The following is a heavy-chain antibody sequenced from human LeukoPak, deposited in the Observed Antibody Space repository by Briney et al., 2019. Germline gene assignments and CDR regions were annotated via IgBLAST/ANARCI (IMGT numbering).Heavy chain of an antibody. CDR3: ARVSGYDTYGMDV. V-gene: IGHV1-69*01. D-gene: IGHD5-12*01. Sequence: GGIIPILGTANYAQKFQGRVTITADESTSTAYMELSSLRSEDTAVYYCARVSGYDTYGMDVWGKGTTVTVSS. J-gene: IGHJ6*04. CDR2: IIPILGTA.